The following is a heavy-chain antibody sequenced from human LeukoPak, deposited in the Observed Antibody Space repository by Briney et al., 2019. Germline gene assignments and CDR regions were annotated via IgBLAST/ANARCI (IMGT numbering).Heavy chain of an antibody. Sequence: ASVKVSCKASGYTFTSYGISWVRQAPGQGLEWMGWISAYNGNTNYAQKLQGRVTMTTDTSTSTAYMELRSLRSDDTAVYYCARDLVTMIVVVNNRAFDIWGQGTMVTVSS. D-gene: IGHD3-22*01. J-gene: IGHJ3*02. V-gene: IGHV1-18*01. CDR1: GYTFTSYG. CDR2: ISAYNGNT. CDR3: ARDLVTMIVVVNNRAFDI.